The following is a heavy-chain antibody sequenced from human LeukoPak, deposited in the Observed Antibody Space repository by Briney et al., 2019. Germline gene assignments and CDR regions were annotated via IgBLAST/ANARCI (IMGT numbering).Heavy chain of an antibody. V-gene: IGHV1-18*01. D-gene: IGHD5-24*01. CDR1: GYSFTSYG. CDR3: ARVPQWLEYFQH. J-gene: IGHJ1*01. Sequence: ASVTVSCKASGYSFTSYGITWVGQAPGKGPEWMGWINPYNGNTNDAQKLQGRVTMTTDTSTSTAYMELRSLRSDDTAVYYCARVPQWLEYFQHWGQGTLVTVSS. CDR2: INPYNGNT.